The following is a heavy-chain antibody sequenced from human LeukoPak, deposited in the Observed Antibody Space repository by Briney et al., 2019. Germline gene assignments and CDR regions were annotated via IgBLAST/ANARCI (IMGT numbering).Heavy chain of an antibody. CDR2: ISSSSSYI. J-gene: IGHJ4*02. V-gene: IGHV3-21*04. Sequence: GGSLRLSCAASGFTFSSYSMNWVRQAPGKGLEWVSSISSSSSYIYYADSVKGRFTISRDNAKNSLYLQMNSLRAEDTAVYYCARYRSSGPNDYWGQGTLVTVSS. CDR1: GFTFSSYS. D-gene: IGHD3-22*01. CDR3: ARYRSSGPNDY.